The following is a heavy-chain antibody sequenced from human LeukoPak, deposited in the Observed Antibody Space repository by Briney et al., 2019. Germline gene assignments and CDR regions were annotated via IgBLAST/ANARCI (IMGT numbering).Heavy chain of an antibody. J-gene: IGHJ4*02. V-gene: IGHV3-30-3*01. Sequence: GGSLRLSCAASGFTFSSYAMHWVRQAPGKGLEWVAVISYDGSNKYYADSVKGRFTISRDNSKNTLYLQMNSLRAEDTAVYYCAKDQEDYYDSSGYPDYWGQGTLVTVSS. CDR3: AKDQEDYYDSSGYPDY. CDR2: ISYDGSNK. D-gene: IGHD3-22*01. CDR1: GFTFSSYA.